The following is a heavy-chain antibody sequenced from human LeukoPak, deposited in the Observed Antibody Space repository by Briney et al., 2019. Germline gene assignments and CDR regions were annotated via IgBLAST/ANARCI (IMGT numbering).Heavy chain of an antibody. Sequence: GSSVKVSCKASGGTFSRHAISWVRQAPGQGLEWMGGIIPMFGTANYAQKFQGRVTITTDESTSTGYMELSSLRSEDTAVYYCATPYYDSSGYHALDYWGQGTLVTVSS. D-gene: IGHD3-22*01. J-gene: IGHJ4*02. CDR2: IIPMFGTA. CDR1: GGTFSRHA. CDR3: ATPYYDSSGYHALDY. V-gene: IGHV1-69*05.